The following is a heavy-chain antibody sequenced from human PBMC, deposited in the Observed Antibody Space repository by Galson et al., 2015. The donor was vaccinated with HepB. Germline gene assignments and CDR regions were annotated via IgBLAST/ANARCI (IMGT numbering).Heavy chain of an antibody. J-gene: IGHJ4*02. CDR1: GGTFSSHT. V-gene: IGHV1-69*01. CDR2: IVPLFGSG. CDR3: ARQYDTGGYYAY. D-gene: IGHD3-22*01. Sequence: QSGAEVKKPGESLRISCKASGGTFSSHTISWVRQAPGQGLEWMGGIVPLFGSGNYAQKFQGRVTITADESESTTYMELSSLRSEDTAVYYCARQYDTGGYYAYWGQGTLVTVSS.